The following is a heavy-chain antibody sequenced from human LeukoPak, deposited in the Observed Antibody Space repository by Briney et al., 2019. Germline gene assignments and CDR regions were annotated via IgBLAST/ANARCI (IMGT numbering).Heavy chain of an antibody. CDR2: ITSSSSTI. D-gene: IGHD2-15*01. V-gene: IGHV3-48*01. Sequence: PGGSLRLSCAASGFIFSSYSMSWVRQAPGKGLEWVSYITSSSSTIYYADSVKGRFTISRDSAKNSLYLQMSSLRAEDTAVYYCARYQSTGVVAAVFDYWGQGTLVTVSS. CDR1: GFIFSSYS. CDR3: ARYQSTGVVAAVFDY. J-gene: IGHJ4*02.